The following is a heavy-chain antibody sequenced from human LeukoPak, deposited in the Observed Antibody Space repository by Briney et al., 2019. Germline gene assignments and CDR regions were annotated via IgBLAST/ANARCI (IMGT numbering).Heavy chain of an antibody. CDR3: ARAHSEYSSSSFRY. CDR1: GGSISSNSYY. J-gene: IGHJ4*02. D-gene: IGHD6-6*01. CDR2: IYYSGST. V-gene: IGHV4-39*07. Sequence: SETLSLTCAVSGGSISSNSYYWGWIRQPPGKGLEWIGSIYYSGSTYYNPSLKSRLTISVDTSKNQFSLKLRSVTAADTAVYYCARAHSEYSSSSFRYWGQGTLVTVSS.